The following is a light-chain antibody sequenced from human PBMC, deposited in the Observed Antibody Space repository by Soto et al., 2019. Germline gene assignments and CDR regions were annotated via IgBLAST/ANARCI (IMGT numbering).Light chain of an antibody. J-gene: IGKJ2*01. CDR1: QSISSN. Sequence: EIMMTQSPATLSVSPGERATLSCWSSQSISSNLAWYQHKRGQAPRLLFYGASTRTTGVPARFSGSGSGTGFTLTISSLQSEDFAIYYCQQYNNWPYTLGQGTKLEIK. CDR3: QQYNNWPYT. V-gene: IGKV3-15*01. CDR2: GAS.